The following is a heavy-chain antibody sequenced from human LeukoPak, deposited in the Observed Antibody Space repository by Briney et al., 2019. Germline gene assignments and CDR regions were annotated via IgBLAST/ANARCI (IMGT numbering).Heavy chain of an antibody. CDR2: IYTSGST. J-gene: IGHJ5*02. V-gene: IGHV4-4*07. Sequence: SETLSLTCTVSGGSISSYYWSWIRQPAGKGLEWIGRIYTSGSTNYNPSLKSRVTMSVDTSKNQFSLKLSSVTAADTAVYYCARDSLGYSSSWYNNWSDPWGQGTLVTVSS. CDR1: GGSISSYY. D-gene: IGHD6-13*01. CDR3: ARDSLGYSSSWYNNWSDP.